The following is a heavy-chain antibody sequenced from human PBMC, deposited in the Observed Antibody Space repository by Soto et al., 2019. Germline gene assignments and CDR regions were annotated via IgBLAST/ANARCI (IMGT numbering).Heavy chain of an antibody. J-gene: IGHJ5*02. D-gene: IGHD3-22*01. CDR2: IFYSGGT. Sequence: SETLSLTCSVSGSSINSNLYHWGWIRQSPGKGLEWIGTIFYSGGTFYTPSLKSRVTMSVDTSNNQFSLKLSSVTAADTAVYYCARQASGYYYGWFDPWGQGTLVTVSS. CDR3: ARQASGYYYGWFDP. CDR1: GSSINSNLYH. V-gene: IGHV4-39*01.